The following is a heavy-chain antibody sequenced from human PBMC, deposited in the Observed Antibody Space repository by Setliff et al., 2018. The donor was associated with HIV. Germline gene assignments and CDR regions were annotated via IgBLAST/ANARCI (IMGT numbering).Heavy chain of an antibody. J-gene: IGHJ4*02. Sequence: SETLSLTCTVSGGSVNSQSDYWTWIRQPAGKGLEWLGHIYISRSTNYNPSYKGRVAMSVDRSKNQFSLKLSSVTAADTAVYHCARARGSTLYINTFDSWGQGTLVTVSS. V-gene: IGHV4-61*09. CDR3: ARARGSTLYINTFDS. CDR1: GGSVNSQSDY. D-gene: IGHD3-16*01. CDR2: IYISRST.